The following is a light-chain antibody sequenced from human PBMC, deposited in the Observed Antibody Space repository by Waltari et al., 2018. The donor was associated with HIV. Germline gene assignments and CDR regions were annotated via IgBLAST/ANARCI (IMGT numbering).Light chain of an antibody. CDR1: SSDVGGYNY. V-gene: IGLV2-14*01. CDR2: EVS. Sequence: QSALTQPASVSGSPGQSITISCIGTSSDVGGYNYVSWYQQHPGQAPKLMIYEVSKRPSGVSNRFSVSEAGNTASLTISVLQAEDEADYYCSSYTSSSTLVFGGGTKLTVL. J-gene: IGLJ2*01. CDR3: SSYTSSSTLV.